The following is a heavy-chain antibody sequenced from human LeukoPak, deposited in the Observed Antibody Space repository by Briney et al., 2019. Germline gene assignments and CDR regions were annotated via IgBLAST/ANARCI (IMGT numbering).Heavy chain of an antibody. CDR2: ISGSGGST. CDR3: AAGGDYAGSFDY. CDR1: GFTFSSYA. Sequence: PGGSLRLSCAASGFTFSSYAMSWVRQAPGKGLEWVSAISGSGGSTYYADSVKGRFTISRDNSKNTLYLQMNSLRAEDTAVYYCAAGGDYAGSFDYWGQGTLVTVSS. D-gene: IGHD4-23*01. J-gene: IGHJ4*02. V-gene: IGHV3-23*01.